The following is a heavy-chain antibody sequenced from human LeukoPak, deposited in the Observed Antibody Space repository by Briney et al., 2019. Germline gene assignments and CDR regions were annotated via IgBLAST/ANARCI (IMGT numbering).Heavy chain of an antibody. CDR1: EYTFTNYD. CDR2: MSPNSGNT. CDR3: TRVSDCSGGNCFDY. D-gene: IGHD2-15*01. V-gene: IGHV1-8*01. J-gene: IGHJ4*02. Sequence: GASVKVSCKASEYTFTNYDINWVRQAPGQGLEWMGWMSPNSGNTGSVQKSQGRVNMTRNTSISTAYMELSSLRSEDTAVYYCTRVSDCSGGNCFDYWGQGTLVTVSS.